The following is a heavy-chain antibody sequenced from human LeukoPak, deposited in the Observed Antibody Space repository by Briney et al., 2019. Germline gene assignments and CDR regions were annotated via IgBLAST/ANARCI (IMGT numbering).Heavy chain of an antibody. J-gene: IGHJ3*02. D-gene: IGHD3-10*01. Sequence: GGSLRLSCAASGFTSRDAWMIWVRQAPGKGLEWVGRIKSRADGGTPDYAAPVTGRFTISRDDSNGTLFLQMNSLTTEDTAVYYCATQGVLDAFDIWGQGTMVIVSS. V-gene: IGHV3-15*01. CDR2: IKSRADGGTP. CDR3: ATQGVLDAFDI. CDR1: GFTSRDAW.